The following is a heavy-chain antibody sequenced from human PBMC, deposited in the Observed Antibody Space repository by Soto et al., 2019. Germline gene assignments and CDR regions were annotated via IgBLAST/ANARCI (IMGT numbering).Heavy chain of an antibody. CDR2: VSPENRNA. CDR3: EVTTGY. J-gene: IGHJ4*02. Sequence: ASVKVSCTTSVYTFTEYDINWVRQAPGQGLEYMGWVSPENRNAGYAPQFRGRVSMTADTSITKVYLELTTLTYEDTAVYYCEVTTGYWGQGTMVTVSS. CDR1: VYTFTEYD. D-gene: IGHD4-17*01. V-gene: IGHV1-8*01.